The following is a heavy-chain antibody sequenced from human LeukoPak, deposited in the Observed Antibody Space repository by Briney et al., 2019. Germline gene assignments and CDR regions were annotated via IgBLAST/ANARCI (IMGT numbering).Heavy chain of an antibody. CDR1: GFTFSTYS. D-gene: IGHD2-2*01. CDR2: FSSSSSYI. Sequence: TGGSLRLSCAASGFTFSTYSMNWVRQAPGKGLEWVSSFSSSSSYIYYADSVKGRFTISRDNAKNSLYLQMNSLRAEDTAVYYCARDLYCSSTSCSNGYWGQGTLVTVSS. J-gene: IGHJ4*02. CDR3: ARDLYCSSTSCSNGY. V-gene: IGHV3-21*01.